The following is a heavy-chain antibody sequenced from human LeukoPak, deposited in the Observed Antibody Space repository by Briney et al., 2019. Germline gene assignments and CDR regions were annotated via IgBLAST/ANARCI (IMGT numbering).Heavy chain of an antibody. D-gene: IGHD6-6*01. J-gene: IGHJ5*02. Sequence: SETLSLTCTVSGGSISSYYWSWIRQPAGKGLEWIGRIYTSGSTNYNPSLKSRVTMSVDTSKNQFSLKLSSVTAADTAVYYCARSKSSSSGFNWFDPRGQGTLVTVSS. V-gene: IGHV4-4*07. CDR1: GGSISSYY. CDR2: IYTSGST. CDR3: ARSKSSSSGFNWFDP.